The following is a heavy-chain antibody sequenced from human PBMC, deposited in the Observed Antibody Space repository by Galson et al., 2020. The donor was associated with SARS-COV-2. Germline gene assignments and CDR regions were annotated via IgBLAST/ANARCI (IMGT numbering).Heavy chain of an antibody. CDR1: GFTFSDYY. CDR2: ISSSGSTI. Sequence: GESLKISCAASGFTFSDYYMSWIRQAPGKGLEWVSYISSSGSTIYYADSVKGRFTIPRDNAKNSLYLQMNSLRAEDTAVYYCARGLSSGWYYGYGMDVWGQGTTVTVSS. J-gene: IGHJ6*02. D-gene: IGHD6-19*01. V-gene: IGHV3-11*01. CDR3: ARGLSSGWYYGYGMDV.